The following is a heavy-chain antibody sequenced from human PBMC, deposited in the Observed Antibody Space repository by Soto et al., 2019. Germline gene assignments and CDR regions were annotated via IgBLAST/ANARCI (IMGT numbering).Heavy chain of an antibody. V-gene: IGHV3-23*01. D-gene: IGHD3-22*01. Sequence: EVQLLESGGGLVQPGGSLRLSCAASGITISNYPMSWVRQAPGKGLDWVSGIRGSGDRTYYADSAKGRFTISKDISRNSLSLKMDSLGVEDTAVYFCGKDDGGYPSTAPHWGQGTLVTVSS. CDR2: IRGSGDRT. CDR3: GKDDGGYPSTAPH. CDR1: GITISNYP. J-gene: IGHJ4*02.